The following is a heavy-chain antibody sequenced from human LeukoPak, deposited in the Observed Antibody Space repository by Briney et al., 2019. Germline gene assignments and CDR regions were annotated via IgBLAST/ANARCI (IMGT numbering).Heavy chain of an antibody. CDR3: AREGPYSNYATEGFDY. D-gene: IGHD4-11*01. J-gene: IGHJ4*02. CDR1: GGTFSSYA. CDR2: IIPIFGTA. Sequence: VASVKVSCKASGGTFSSYAISWVRQAPGQGLEWMGRIIPIFGTANYAQKFQGRVTITADKSTSTAYMELSSLRSEDTAVYYCAREGPYSNYATEGFDYWGQGTLVTVSS. V-gene: IGHV1-69*06.